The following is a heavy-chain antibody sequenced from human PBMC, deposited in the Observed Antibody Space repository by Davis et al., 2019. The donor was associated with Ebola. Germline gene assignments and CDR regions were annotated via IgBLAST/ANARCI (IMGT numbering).Heavy chain of an antibody. Sequence: SETLSLTCTVPGGSISSYYWSWIRQPPGKGLEWIGYIYYSVSTNYNPSLKSRVTISVDTSKNQFSLKLSSVTAADTAVYYCARRDGSSGWYNYYGMDPWGQGTLVTVSS. CDR1: GGSISSYY. CDR2: IYYSVST. D-gene: IGHD6-19*01. J-gene: IGHJ5*02. V-gene: IGHV4-59*01. CDR3: ARRDGSSGWYNYYGMDP.